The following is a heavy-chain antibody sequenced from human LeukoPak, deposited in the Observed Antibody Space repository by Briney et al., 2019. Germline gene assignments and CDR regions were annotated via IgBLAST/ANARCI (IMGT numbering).Heavy chain of an antibody. CDR1: GGSISSYY. V-gene: IGHV4-59*01. Sequence: SETLSLTCTVSGGSISSYYWSWIRQPPGKGLEWIGYIYYSGSTNYNPSLKSRVTISVDTSKNQFSLKLSSVTAADTAVYYCARDLGRYGDYPPGNGMDVCGQGTTVTVSS. D-gene: IGHD4-17*01. CDR2: IYYSGST. J-gene: IGHJ6*02. CDR3: ARDLGRYGDYPPGNGMDV.